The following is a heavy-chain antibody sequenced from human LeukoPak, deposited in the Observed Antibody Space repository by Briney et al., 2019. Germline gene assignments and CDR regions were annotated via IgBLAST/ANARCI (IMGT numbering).Heavy chain of an antibody. CDR2: IYYSGGT. D-gene: IGHD6-19*01. CDR3: ASSDAGYSSGWLFDY. Sequence: SGPLSLTCSVPGGPIRSYHWSWIRQPPGKGRGWIGYIYYSGGTNSNPSLQSRVTISVDTTKNQFSLKLSSVTAAETAVHYCASSDAGYSSGWLFDYWGQGTLVTASS. V-gene: IGHV4-59*01. CDR1: GGPIRSYH. J-gene: IGHJ4*02.